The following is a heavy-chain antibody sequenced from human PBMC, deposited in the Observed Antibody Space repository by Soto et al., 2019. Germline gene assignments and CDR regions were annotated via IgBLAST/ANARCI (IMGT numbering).Heavy chain of an antibody. V-gene: IGHV3-48*03. CDR1: GFTFSSYE. D-gene: IGHD3-9*01. Sequence: EVQLVESGGGLVQPGGSLRLSCAASGFTFSSYEMNWVRQAPGKGLEWVSYISSSGSTIYYADSVKGRFTISRDNAKNSLYLQMNSLRAEDTAVYYCASRNTKDYDILTGGGAFDIWGQGTMVTVSS. J-gene: IGHJ3*02. CDR2: ISSSGSTI. CDR3: ASRNTKDYDILTGGGAFDI.